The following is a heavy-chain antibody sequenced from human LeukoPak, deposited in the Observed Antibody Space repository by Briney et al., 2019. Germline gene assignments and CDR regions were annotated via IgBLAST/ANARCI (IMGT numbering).Heavy chain of an antibody. D-gene: IGHD6-19*01. Sequence: PGGSLRLSCAASGFTFSNFAMNWVRQAPGKGLEWVSTISGSGGSTYYADSVKGRFTISRDNSKNTLYLQMNSLRAEDTAVYYCAKMVHIEQWLVPFDYWGQGTLVTVSS. CDR1: GFTFSNFA. J-gene: IGHJ4*02. CDR2: ISGSGGST. CDR3: AKMVHIEQWLVPFDY. V-gene: IGHV3-23*01.